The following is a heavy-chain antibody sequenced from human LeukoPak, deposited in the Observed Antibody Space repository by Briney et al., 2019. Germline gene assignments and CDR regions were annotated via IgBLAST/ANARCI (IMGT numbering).Heavy chain of an antibody. D-gene: IGHD1-14*01. CDR2: ISWDGSGP. J-gene: IGHJ3*01. CDR3: ARDLLNRGDGFDV. V-gene: IGHV3-43*01. Sequence: TGGSLRLSCAASGFTFYDYTMHWVRQPPGEGLEWVSLISWDGSGPSYADSVEGRFTISRDNGKNSLYLQMNSLTSEDTALYYCARDLLNRGDGFDVWGQGTMVTVSS. CDR1: GFTFYDYT.